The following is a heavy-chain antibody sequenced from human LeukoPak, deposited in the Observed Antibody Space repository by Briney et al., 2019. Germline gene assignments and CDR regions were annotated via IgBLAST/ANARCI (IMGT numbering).Heavy chain of an antibody. V-gene: IGHV3-74*01. CDR2: ISDGTTT. D-gene: IGHD5-12*01. Sequence: PGGSLRLSCGSTAFNFTAYWMHWVRQDPRQGLLWVARISDGTTTNYADSVKGRFTISRDNAKNTLFLQMNSLRAEDTAVYFCAVSNGGYGPWGQGALVTVSS. CDR3: AVSNGGYGP. CDR1: AFNFTAYW. J-gene: IGHJ5*02.